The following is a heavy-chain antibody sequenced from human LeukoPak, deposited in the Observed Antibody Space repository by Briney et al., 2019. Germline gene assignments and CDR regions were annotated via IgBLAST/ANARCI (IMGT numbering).Heavy chain of an antibody. CDR2: IYTSGST. V-gene: IGHV4-61*02. Sequence: PSETLSLTCTVSGGSISSGSYYWSWIRQPAGKGLEWIGRIYTSGSTNYNPSLKSRVTISVDTSKNQFSLKLSSVTAEDTAVYYCARDLGTYSSGWGPGTIDYWGQGTLVTVSS. J-gene: IGHJ4*02. D-gene: IGHD6-19*01. CDR1: GGSISSGSYY. CDR3: ARDLGTYSSGWGPGTIDY.